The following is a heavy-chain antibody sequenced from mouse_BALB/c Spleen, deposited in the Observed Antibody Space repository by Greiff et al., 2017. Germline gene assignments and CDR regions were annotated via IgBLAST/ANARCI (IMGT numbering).Heavy chain of an antibody. Sequence: EVHLVESGGGLVKPGGSLKLSCAASGFTFSSYAMSWVRQTPEKRLEWVATISSGGSYTYYPDSVKGRFTISRDNAKNTLYLQMSSLRSEDTAMYYCARGGGYFDYWGQGTTLTVSS. CDR3: ARGGGYFDY. CDR2: ISSGGSYT. CDR1: GFTFSSYA. J-gene: IGHJ2*01. V-gene: IGHV5-9-3*01.